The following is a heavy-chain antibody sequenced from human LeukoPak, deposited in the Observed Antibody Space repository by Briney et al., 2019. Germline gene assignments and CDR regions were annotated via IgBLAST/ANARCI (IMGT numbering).Heavy chain of an antibody. CDR1: GGTFSSYA. V-gene: IGHV1-69*05. CDR2: IIPIFGTA. J-gene: IGHJ4*02. CDR3: ARVEGLLGYCSGGSCYSLDY. D-gene: IGHD2-15*01. Sequence: SVKVSCKASGGTFSSYAISWVRQAPGQGLEWMGGIIPIFGTANYAQKFQGRVTITTDESTSTAYMELSSLRSEDTAVYYCARVEGLLGYCSGGSCYSLDYWGQGTLVTVSS.